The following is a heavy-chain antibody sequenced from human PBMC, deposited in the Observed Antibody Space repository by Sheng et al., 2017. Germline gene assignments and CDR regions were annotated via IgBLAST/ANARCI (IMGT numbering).Heavy chain of an antibody. CDR2: IKSKTDGGTT. J-gene: IGHJ5*02. V-gene: IGHV3-15*01. CDR1: GFTFSNAW. CDR3: TTVRDFWSGYLNWFDP. Sequence: EVQLVESGGGLVKPGGSLRLSCAASGFTFSNAWMSWVRQAPGKGLEWVGRIKSKTDGGTTDYAAPVKGRFTISRDDSKNTLYLQMNSLKTEDTAVYYCTTVRDFWSGYLNWFDPWGQGTLVTVSS. D-gene: IGHD3-3*01.